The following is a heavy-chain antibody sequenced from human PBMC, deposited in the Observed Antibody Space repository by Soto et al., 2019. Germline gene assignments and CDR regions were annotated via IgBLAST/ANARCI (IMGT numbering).Heavy chain of an antibody. CDR1: GFSFSNYW. J-gene: IGHJ4*02. Sequence: EVQLVESGGGLVQPGGSLRLSCVASGFSFSNYWMTWVRQAPGKGLEWVANIKQDGSEKYYVDSVRGRFTISRDNVKNSLYLQMNSLRAEDTAVFYCARESLSSSDRDYFDYWGQGTLVTVSS. CDR3: ARESLSSSDRDYFDY. CDR2: IKQDGSEK. D-gene: IGHD6-6*01. V-gene: IGHV3-7*01.